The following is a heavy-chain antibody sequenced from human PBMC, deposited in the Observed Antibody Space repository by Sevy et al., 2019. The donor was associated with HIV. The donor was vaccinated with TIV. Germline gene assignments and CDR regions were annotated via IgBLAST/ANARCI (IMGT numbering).Heavy chain of an antibody. V-gene: IGHV3-74*03. Sequence: GGSLRLSCAASEFTFSSYWMHWVRQAPGKGLVWVSRINSDGRSTTYADSVKGGFTISRDNAKNTLYLQMNSLRAEDTTVYYCAREVGFWSGYHMDYYYSMDVWGQGTTVTVSS. CDR2: INSDGRST. CDR1: EFTFSSYW. D-gene: IGHD3-3*01. J-gene: IGHJ6*02. CDR3: AREVGFWSGYHMDYYYSMDV.